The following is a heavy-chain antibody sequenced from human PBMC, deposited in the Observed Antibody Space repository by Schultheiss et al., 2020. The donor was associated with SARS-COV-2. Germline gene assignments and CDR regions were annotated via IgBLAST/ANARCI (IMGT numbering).Heavy chain of an antibody. J-gene: IGHJ6*02. V-gene: IGHV4-59*01. CDR1: GGSFSGYY. D-gene: IGHD6-25*01. CDR3: ARGSYSSGFMGGVYYYYGMDV. Sequence: SETLSLTCAVYGGSFSGYYWSWIRQPPGKGLEWIGYIYYSGSTNYNPSLKSRVTISVDTSKNQFSLKLSSVTAADTAVYYCARGSYSSGFMGGVYYYYGMDVWGQGTTVTVSS. CDR2: IYYSGST.